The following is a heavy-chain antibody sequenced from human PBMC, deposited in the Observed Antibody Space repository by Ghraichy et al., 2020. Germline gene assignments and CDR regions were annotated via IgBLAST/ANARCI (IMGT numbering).Heavy chain of an antibody. J-gene: IGHJ6*02. Sequence: GGSLRLSCAASGFTFSSYGMHWVRQAPGKGLEWVAVISYDGSNKYYADSVKGRFTISRDNSKNTLYLQMNSLRAEDTAVYYCAKDGMGVGYCSSTSCYGGYYYYGMDVWGQGTTVTVSS. CDR2: ISYDGSNK. D-gene: IGHD2-2*01. CDR1: GFTFSSYG. V-gene: IGHV3-30*18. CDR3: AKDGMGVGYCSSTSCYGGYYYYGMDV.